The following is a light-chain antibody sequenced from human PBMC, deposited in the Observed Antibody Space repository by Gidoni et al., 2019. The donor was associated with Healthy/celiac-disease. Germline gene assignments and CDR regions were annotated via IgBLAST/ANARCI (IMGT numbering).Light chain of an antibody. CDR1: QSVSSSY. J-gene: IGKJ4*01. V-gene: IGKV3-20*01. Sequence: DIVLTQSPGTLSLSPGERATLSCRASQSVSSSYLAWYQQKPGQAPRLLIYGASSRATGIPDRFSGSGSGTDFTLTISRLEPEDFAVYYCQQYGSSLPLTFGGGTKVEIK. CDR3: QQYGSSLPLT. CDR2: GAS.